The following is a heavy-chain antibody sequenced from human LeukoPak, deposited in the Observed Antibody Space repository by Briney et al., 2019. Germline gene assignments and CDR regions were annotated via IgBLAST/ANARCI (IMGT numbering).Heavy chain of an antibody. J-gene: IGHJ3*02. CDR3: ARHVIRNHPGGSSYTHAFYT. CDR2: IYYRGTP. V-gene: IGHV4-59*08. Sequence: SEPLSLMCTVRGRSLSGLYWSWIQQPPGKGLEWIGFIYYRGTPSFNPSLKSRDTIAIDQSWNQVSLRVKSVTAADTAVYYCARHVIRNHPGGSSYTHAFYTGGHGTGVTVS. CDR1: GRSLSGLY. D-gene: IGHD2-8*02.